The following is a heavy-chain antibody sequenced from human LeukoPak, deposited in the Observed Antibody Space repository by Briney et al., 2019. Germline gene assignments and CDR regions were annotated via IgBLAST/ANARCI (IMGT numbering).Heavy chain of an antibody. CDR2: VSLEGVR. D-gene: IGHD2-8*01. V-gene: IGHV4-4*02. Sequence: NPSGPLSLTCGVSGGSITTTNWRSWVRQFPGPGLQWIGEVSLEGVRNYNPSLTSRVTMSLDRAKKLLSLNLNSVTAADTAVYYCSRENGAFSPFGYWGQGILVTV. J-gene: IGHJ4*02. CDR1: GGSITTTNW. CDR3: SRENGAFSPFGY.